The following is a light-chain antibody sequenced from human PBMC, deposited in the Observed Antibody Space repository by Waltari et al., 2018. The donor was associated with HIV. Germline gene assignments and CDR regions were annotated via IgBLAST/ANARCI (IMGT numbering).Light chain of an antibody. Sequence: QSALTQPASVSGSPGQSITISCTGTSSDVGAYDYVSWYQQHPGKVPKLLIYDVYMRPSGISNRFSGSKSGNTASLTISGLRDEDEADYYCASFTSGRLNVFGTGTKVTVL. CDR3: ASFTSGRLNV. CDR2: DVY. V-gene: IGLV2-14*03. CDR1: SSDVGAYDY. J-gene: IGLJ1*01.